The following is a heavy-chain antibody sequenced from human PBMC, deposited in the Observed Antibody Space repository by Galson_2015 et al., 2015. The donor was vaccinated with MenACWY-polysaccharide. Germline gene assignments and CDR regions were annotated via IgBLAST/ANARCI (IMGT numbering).Heavy chain of an antibody. V-gene: IGHV1-8*01. CDR2: MNPNSGNT. J-gene: IGHJ6*03. CDR1: GYTFTSYD. D-gene: IGHD2-2*01. CDR3: AREGVVVVPAANHYYYYMDV. Sequence: SVKVSCKASGYTFTSYDINWVRQATGQGLEWMGWMNPNSGNTGYAQKFQGRVTMTRNTSISTAYMELSSLRSKDTAVYYCAREGVVVVPAANHYYYYMDVWGKGTTVTVSS.